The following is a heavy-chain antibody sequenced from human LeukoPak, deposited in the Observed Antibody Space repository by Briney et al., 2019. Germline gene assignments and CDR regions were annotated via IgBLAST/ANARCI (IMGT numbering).Heavy chain of an antibody. D-gene: IGHD5-18*01. J-gene: IGHJ5*02. Sequence: KTSETLSLTCTVSGGSISNYYWNWIRQPPGKGPEWIAYISYIGTTNYNPSLKSRVTISEDTSKNQFSLTLSSVTAADTAVYYCASFSFGCNWFDPWGQGTLVTVSS. V-gene: IGHV4-59*08. CDR3: ASFSFGCNWFDP. CDR1: GGSISNYY. CDR2: ISYIGTT.